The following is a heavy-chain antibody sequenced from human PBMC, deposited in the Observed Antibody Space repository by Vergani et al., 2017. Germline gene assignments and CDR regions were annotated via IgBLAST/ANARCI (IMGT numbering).Heavy chain of an antibody. Sequence: EVQLLESGGGLVQPGGSLRLSCAASGFTFSSYWMSWVRQAPGKGLEWVANIKQDGSEKYYVDSVKGRFTISRDNSKNTLYLQMNSLRAEDTAVYYCAKETTRGRAWIQLWQIDYWGQGTLVTVSS. V-gene: IGHV3-7*03. D-gene: IGHD5-18*01. CDR1: GFTFSSYW. CDR3: AKETTRGRAWIQLWQIDY. J-gene: IGHJ4*02. CDR2: IKQDGSEK.